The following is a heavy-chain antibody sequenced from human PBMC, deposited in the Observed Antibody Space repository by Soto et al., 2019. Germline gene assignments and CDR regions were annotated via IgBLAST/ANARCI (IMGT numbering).Heavy chain of an antibody. J-gene: IGHJ4*02. CDR1: GFTFSTYW. Sequence: EVQLVESGGGLVQPGGSLRLSCAATGFTFSTYWMHWVRQGPGKGLVWVSRISTDGSSTTYADSVKGRFTISRDNAKNTLYLQRHSLRAEDTAVYYCARATGSNHPFDYWGQGSLVTVSS. CDR2: ISTDGSST. D-gene: IGHD2-2*01. CDR3: ARATGSNHPFDY. V-gene: IGHV3-74*01.